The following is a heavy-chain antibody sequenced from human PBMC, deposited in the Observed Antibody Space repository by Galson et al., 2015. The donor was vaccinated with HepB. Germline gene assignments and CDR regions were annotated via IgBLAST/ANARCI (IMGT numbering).Heavy chain of an antibody. V-gene: IGHV4-39*01. Sequence: LSLTCTVSGGSISSSSYYWGWIRQPPGKGLEWIGSIYYSGSTYYNPSLKSRVTISVDTSKNQFSLKLSSVAAADTAVYYCARPLHSSSWSRTHWFDPWGQGTLVTVSS. CDR3: ARPLHSSSWSRTHWFDP. D-gene: IGHD6-13*01. CDR2: IYYSGST. CDR1: GGSISSSSYY. J-gene: IGHJ5*02.